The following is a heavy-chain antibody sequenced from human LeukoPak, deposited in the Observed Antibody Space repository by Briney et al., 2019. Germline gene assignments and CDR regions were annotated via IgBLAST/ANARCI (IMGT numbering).Heavy chain of an antibody. V-gene: IGHV3-21*01. D-gene: IGHD5-12*01. CDR2: ISSSSSYI. J-gene: IGHJ4*02. CDR3: ARWDSGYPIDY. Sequence: GGSLRLSCAASGFTFSSYSMNWVRQAPGKGLEWVSSISSSSSYIYYADSVKGRFTISRDNAKNSLYLQMNGLRAEDTAVYYCARWDSGYPIDYWGQGTLVTVSS. CDR1: GFTFSSYS.